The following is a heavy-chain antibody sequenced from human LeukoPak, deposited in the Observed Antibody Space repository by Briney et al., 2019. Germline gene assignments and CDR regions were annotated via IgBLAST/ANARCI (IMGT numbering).Heavy chain of an antibody. CDR2: IIPIFGTA. CDR1: GGTFSSYA. J-gene: IGHJ4*02. CDR3: ARLAAAGSDNY. D-gene: IGHD6-13*01. Sequence: GASVKVSCKASGGTFSSYAISWVRQAPGQGLEWMGGIIPIFGTANYAQKFQGRVTITTDESTSTDYMELSSLRSEDTAVYYCARLAAAGSDNYWGQGTLVTVSS. V-gene: IGHV1-69*05.